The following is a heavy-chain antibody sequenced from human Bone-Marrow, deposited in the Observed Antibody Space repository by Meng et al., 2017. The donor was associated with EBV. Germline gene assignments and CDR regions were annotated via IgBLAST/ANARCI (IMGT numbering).Heavy chain of an antibody. CDR3: ARHTLGYCSGGSCYDWFDP. Sequence: QRQGSGPGPVKPSATLPLTCTFSGGSISSSRANWGWIRQPPGKGLEWIGSIYYSGSTYYNPSLKSRVTISVDTSKNQFSLKLSSVTAVDTAVYYCARHTLGYCSGGSCYDWFDPWGQGTLVTVSS. V-gene: IGHV4-39*01. CDR2: IYYSGST. J-gene: IGHJ5*02. D-gene: IGHD2-15*01. CDR1: GGSISSSRAN.